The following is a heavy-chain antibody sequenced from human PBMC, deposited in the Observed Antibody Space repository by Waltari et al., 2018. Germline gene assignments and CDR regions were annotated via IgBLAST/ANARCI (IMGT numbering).Heavy chain of an antibody. CDR2: MIQDGTT. CDR3: ARGPMLDSGANSGHYYYGMDV. J-gene: IGHJ6*02. CDR1: GGSFSGYC. Sequence: QVQLQQWGAGLLKPSETLSLTCAVYGGSFSGYCWSWIRRSPGKGLGWSGGMIQDGTTHCPPALKSRVPTTVDTSKNQFSLKLSCVTAADTAVYYCARGPMLDSGANSGHYYYGMDVWGQGTTVTVSS. V-gene: IGHV4-34*01. D-gene: IGHD2-8*02.